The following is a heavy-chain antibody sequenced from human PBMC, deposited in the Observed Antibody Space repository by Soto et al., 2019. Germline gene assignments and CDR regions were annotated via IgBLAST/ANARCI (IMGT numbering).Heavy chain of an antibody. V-gene: IGHV1-2*02. CDR1: GYTFTGYH. Sequence: ASVKVSCKASGYTFTGYHMHWVRQAPGQGLEWMGWINPNSGGTNYAQKFQGRVTMTSDTSIGTAYMELSRLRSDDTAVYFCARASWPMTTIIGGWLDPWGLGTLVTVSS. D-gene: IGHD2-21*02. CDR2: INPNSGGT. J-gene: IGHJ5*02. CDR3: ARASWPMTTIIGGWLDP.